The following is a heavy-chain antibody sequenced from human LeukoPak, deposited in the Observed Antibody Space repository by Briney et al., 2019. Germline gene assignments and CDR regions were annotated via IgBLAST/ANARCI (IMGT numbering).Heavy chain of an antibody. Sequence: SVKVSCKASGGTFNTHAINWVRQAPGQGLEWMGGIIPMSTTTKYAQKFQGRVTITADESTSTAFMELSSLRPEDTAVYYCARPRTYYDSWSGYPPFDYWGQGTLVTVSS. CDR3: ARPRTYYDSWSGYPPFDY. J-gene: IGHJ4*02. CDR1: GGTFNTHA. CDR2: IIPMSTTT. V-gene: IGHV1-69*13. D-gene: IGHD3-3*01.